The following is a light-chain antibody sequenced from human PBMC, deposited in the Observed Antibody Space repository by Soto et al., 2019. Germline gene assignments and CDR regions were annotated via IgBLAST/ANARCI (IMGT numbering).Light chain of an antibody. CDR3: QQYAASPLT. Sequence: ENVLTQSPGTLSLSPGERATLSCRASQSVGRNYIAWFQQKPGQAPRLLMHPASVRATGIPDRFSGSGSGTDFTLTISRLEPEDFSVFYCQQYAASPLTFGGGTKVEI. V-gene: IGKV3-20*01. J-gene: IGKJ4*01. CDR1: QSVGRNY. CDR2: PAS.